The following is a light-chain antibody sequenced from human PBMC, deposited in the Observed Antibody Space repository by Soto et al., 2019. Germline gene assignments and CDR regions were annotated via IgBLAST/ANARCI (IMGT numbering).Light chain of an antibody. CDR1: QSISSW. CDR2: KAS. Sequence: DIQMTQSPSTLSASVGDRVTITCRASQSISSWLAWYQQKPGKAPKLLIYKASNLKRGVPSRFSGSGSGTEFTLTISRLQPDDFATYYCQQYNSPPWTFGQGTKVEIK. CDR3: QQYNSPPWT. V-gene: IGKV1-5*03. J-gene: IGKJ1*01.